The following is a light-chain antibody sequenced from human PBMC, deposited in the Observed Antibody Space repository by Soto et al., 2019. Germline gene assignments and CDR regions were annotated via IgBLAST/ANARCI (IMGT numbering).Light chain of an antibody. CDR1: QSISSF. CDR3: QQTYSIPLT. Sequence: DIQMRRSRSSLSSSLGDRVITPGRASQSISSFLNWYQQKPGKAPKVLIYAASSLQRGVPSRFSGSGSGTDFTLTISSLQPEDFATYYCQQTYSIPLTFAGGTKVDIK. V-gene: IGKV1-39*01. J-gene: IGKJ4*01. CDR2: AAS.